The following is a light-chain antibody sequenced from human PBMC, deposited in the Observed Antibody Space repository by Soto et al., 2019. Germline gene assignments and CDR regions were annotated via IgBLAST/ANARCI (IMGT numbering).Light chain of an antibody. V-gene: IGKV4-1*01. Sequence: DIVMTQSPDSLAVSLGERATINCKSSQSVLFRSDNKNYLAWYQQRSGQPPKLLIYWASTRESGVPDRFSGSGSGTDFTLAISSLQAEYVAVYYCQQYYTSPDTFGQGTKLEIK. CDR1: QSVLFRSDNKNY. CDR2: WAS. CDR3: QQYYTSPDT. J-gene: IGKJ2*01.